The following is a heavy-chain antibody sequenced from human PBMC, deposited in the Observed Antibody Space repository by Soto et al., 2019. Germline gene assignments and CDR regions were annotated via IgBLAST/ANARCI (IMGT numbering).Heavy chain of an antibody. D-gene: IGHD3-9*01. CDR1: GFPFSTYD. Sequence: PGGSLRLSCSASGFPFSTYDVHWVRQAPAKGLEFVAGISPNGAATYYADSVKGRSTISRDNSKSTLYLQMSSLTPDDTAVYYCVKLTDYWGWGPRVTVS. CDR3: VKLTDY. CDR2: ISPNGAAT. J-gene: IGHJ4*02. V-gene: IGHV3-64D*06.